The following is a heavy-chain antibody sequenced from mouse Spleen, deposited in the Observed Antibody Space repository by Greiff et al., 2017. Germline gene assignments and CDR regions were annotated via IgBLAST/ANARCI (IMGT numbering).Heavy chain of an antibody. J-gene: IGHJ3*01. CDR2: ISSGSSTI. V-gene: IGHV5-17*01. CDR1: GFIFSDYG. CDR3: VRIYYGYGAD. Sequence: EVKVVESGGGLVKPGGSLKLSCAASGFIFSDYGMHWVRQGPEKGLEWVAYISSGSSTIYYADTVKGRFTISRDNAKNTLFLQMTSLRSEDTAMYYCVRIYYGYGADWGQGTLVTVSA. D-gene: IGHD1-2*01.